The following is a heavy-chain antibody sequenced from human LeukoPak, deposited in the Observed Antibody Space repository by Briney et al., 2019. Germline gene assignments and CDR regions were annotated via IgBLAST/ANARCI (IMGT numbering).Heavy chain of an antibody. CDR1: GFTFSSYG. CDR2: ISYDGSNK. J-gene: IGHJ3*02. Sequence: PGGSLRLSCAASGFTFSSYGMHWVRQAPGKGLEWVAVISYDGSNKYYADSVKGRFTISRGNSKNTLYLQMNSLRAEDTAVYYCARDRDDAFDIWGQGTMVTVSS. CDR3: ARDRDDAFDI. V-gene: IGHV3-30*03.